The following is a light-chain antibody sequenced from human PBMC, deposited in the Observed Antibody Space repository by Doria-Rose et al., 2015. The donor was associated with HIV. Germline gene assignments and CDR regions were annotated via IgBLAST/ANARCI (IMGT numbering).Light chain of an antibody. CDR3: QQYGTSRGT. CDR2: DAS. V-gene: IGKV3-20*01. CDR1: QRVKSSY. J-gene: IGKJ5*01. Sequence: TQSPGTLSLSPGERATLSCRASQRVKSSYLAWYQQKPGQAPRLLIYDASTRATGIPDRFSCSGSGTDFTLTISGLEPEDVAVYYCQQYGTSRGTFGQGTRLEIK.